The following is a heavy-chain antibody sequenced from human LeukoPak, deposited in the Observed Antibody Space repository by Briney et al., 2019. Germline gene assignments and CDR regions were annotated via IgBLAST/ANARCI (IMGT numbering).Heavy chain of an antibody. CDR2: ISYDGSNK. V-gene: IGHV3-30-3*01. Sequence: GGSLRLSCAASGFTFSSFAMHWVGQAPGKGLEWVAVISYDGSNKYYADSVKGRFTISRDNSKNTLYLQMNSLRAEDTAVYYCARDLRGSSSWFYYYYGMDVWGQGTAVTVSS. CDR1: GFTFSSFA. CDR3: ARDLRGSSSWFYYYYGMDV. J-gene: IGHJ6*02. D-gene: IGHD6-13*01.